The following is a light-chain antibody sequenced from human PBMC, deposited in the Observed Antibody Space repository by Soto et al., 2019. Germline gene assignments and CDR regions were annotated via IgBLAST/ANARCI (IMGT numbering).Light chain of an antibody. J-gene: IGKJ5*01. CDR1: QCISSW. CDR2: AAS. CDR3: QKLFDSPIT. V-gene: IGKV1-12*01. Sequence: DIQITHSPSSVSASVVDRVTITFLASQCISSWLAWYQVKPGKAPKLLIYAASTLESGFPSRFSATVSGTEFSLTITSLQPEDFATYYCQKLFDSPITFGQGTRLEIK.